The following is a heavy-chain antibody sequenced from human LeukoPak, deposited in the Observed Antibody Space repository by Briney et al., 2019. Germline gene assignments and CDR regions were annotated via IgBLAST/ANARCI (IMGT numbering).Heavy chain of an antibody. CDR1: GASFTGYY. J-gene: IGHJ6*02. Sequence: SETLSLTCAVYGASFTGYYWSWFRQPPGKGLEWIGEINHSGGTNYNPSLKSRATISLDTSNNQFSLKLNSVTAADTAVYYCARLLPLQGGDVWGQGTTVTVSS. D-gene: IGHD2-15*01. CDR3: ARLLPLQGGDV. CDR2: INHSGGT. V-gene: IGHV4-34*01.